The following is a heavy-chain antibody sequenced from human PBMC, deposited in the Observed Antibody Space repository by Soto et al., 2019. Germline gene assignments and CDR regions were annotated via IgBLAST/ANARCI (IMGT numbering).Heavy chain of an antibody. V-gene: IGHV3-15*01. CDR3: TTYRIVVVPAAMDKLIDNYYYYYMDV. Sequence: GGSLRLSCAASGFTFSNAWMSWVRQAPGKGLEWVGRIKSKTDGGTTDYAAPVKGRFTISRDDSKNTLYLQMNSLKTEDTAVYYCTTYRIVVVPAAMDKLIDNYYYYYMDVWGKGTTVTVSS. J-gene: IGHJ6*03. CDR2: IKSKTDGGTT. D-gene: IGHD2-2*01. CDR1: GFTFSNAW.